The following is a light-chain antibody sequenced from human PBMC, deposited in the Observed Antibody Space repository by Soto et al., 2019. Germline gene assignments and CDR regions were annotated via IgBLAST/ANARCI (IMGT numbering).Light chain of an antibody. Sequence: DIQMTQSQSSLSASVGDRVTITCRASQSISSYLNWYQQKPGKAPKLLIYAASSLQSGVPSRFSGSGSGTDFTLTISSLQPEDFATYYCQQSYSTPEYTFGQGTKLEIK. J-gene: IGKJ2*01. V-gene: IGKV1-39*01. CDR3: QQSYSTPEYT. CDR2: AAS. CDR1: QSISSY.